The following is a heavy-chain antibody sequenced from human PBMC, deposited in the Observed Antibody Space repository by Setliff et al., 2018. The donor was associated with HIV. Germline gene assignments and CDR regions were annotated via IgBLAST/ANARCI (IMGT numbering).Heavy chain of an antibody. J-gene: IGHJ4*02. D-gene: IGHD3-10*01. CDR1: GGSISSNYYY. CDR2: VFHDGFT. V-gene: IGHV4-39*07. CDR3: ARDDTVVRGHIDY. Sequence: PPETLSLTCIVSGGSISSNYYYWGGIRQPPGKGLEWIGSVFHDGFTDYTPSLKSRVTISIDTSKNHFSLELNFVTAAATAMYSCARDDTVVRGHIDYWGQGTLVTVSS.